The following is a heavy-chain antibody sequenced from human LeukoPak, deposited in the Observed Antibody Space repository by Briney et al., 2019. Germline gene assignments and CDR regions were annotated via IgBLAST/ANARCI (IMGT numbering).Heavy chain of an antibody. J-gene: IGHJ5*02. CDR2: ISFSGSTT. D-gene: IGHD1-26*01. V-gene: IGHV4-59*01. CDR1: GGSISSYY. Sequence: PSETLSLTCTVSGGSISSYYWSWIRQSPEKGLEWIGYISFSGSTTNYNPSLQSRVTISMDTSKNQFSLKLNSVTAADTAVYYCATDRVVGSTTYWFDPWGQGTLVTVSS. CDR3: ATDRVVGSTTYWFDP.